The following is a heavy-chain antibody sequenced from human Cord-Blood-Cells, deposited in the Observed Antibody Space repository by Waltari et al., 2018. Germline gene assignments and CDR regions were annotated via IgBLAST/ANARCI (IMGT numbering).Heavy chain of an antibody. CDR3: ARLLNGAFDI. Sequence: EVQLVESGGGLVQPGGSLRLSCAASGFTVSSNYMSWVRQAPGKGLEWVSVIYSGGRTYYAESVKGRFTISRHNSKNTLYLQMNSLRAEDTAVYYCARLLNGAFDIWGQGTMVTVSS. CDR1: GFTVSSNY. D-gene: IGHD1-26*01. J-gene: IGHJ3*02. CDR2: IYSGGRT. V-gene: IGHV3-53*04.